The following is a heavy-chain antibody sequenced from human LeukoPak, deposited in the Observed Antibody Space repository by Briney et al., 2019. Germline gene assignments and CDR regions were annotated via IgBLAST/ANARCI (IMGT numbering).Heavy chain of an antibody. Sequence: GESLRLSCAASGFIFKKYWMNWVRQVPGKGLECLANIKEDGSETYYADSVKGRFTISRDNPKNLLFLQINSLRVEDTAVYYCAREDGTNWVLAAYFHHWGQGTLVTVSS. CDR3: AREDGTNWVLAAYFHH. V-gene: IGHV3-7*01. CDR2: IKEDGSET. D-gene: IGHD1-1*01. CDR1: GFIFKKYW. J-gene: IGHJ1*01.